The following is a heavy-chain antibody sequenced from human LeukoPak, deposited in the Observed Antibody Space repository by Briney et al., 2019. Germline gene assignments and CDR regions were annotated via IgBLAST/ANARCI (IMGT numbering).Heavy chain of an antibody. CDR3: AKEPKSLERRFDY. V-gene: IGHV3-23*01. CDR1: GFTFSSYA. CDR2: VGGRGTNT. Sequence: GGSLRLSCAGSGFTFSSYAMIWVRQAPGKGLEWVSAVGGRGTNTFYADSVKGRFTISRDNSKNTLYLQMNSLRAEDTAVYYCAKEPKSLERRFDYWGQGTLVTVSS. J-gene: IGHJ4*02. D-gene: IGHD1-1*01.